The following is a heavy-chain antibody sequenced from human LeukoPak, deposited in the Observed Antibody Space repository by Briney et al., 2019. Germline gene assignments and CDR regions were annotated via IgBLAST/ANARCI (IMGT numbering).Heavy chain of an antibody. Sequence: GGSLRLSCVASGFIVSTNYMSWVRQAPGKGLEWVSLIYDGGKTYYADSVKGRFTISRDNSETTLFLQMDNLRAEDTAVYYCARGAGYPFYMDVWGKGTTVTVSS. CDR3: ARGAGYPFYMDV. CDR1: GFIVSTNY. CDR2: IYDGGKT. D-gene: IGHD5-18*01. V-gene: IGHV3-66*02. J-gene: IGHJ6*03.